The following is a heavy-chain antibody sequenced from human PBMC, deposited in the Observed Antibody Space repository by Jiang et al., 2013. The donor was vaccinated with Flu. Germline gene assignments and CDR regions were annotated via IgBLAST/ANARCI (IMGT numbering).Heavy chain of an antibody. CDR1: GYTFTGYY. CDR2: INPNSGGT. V-gene: IGHV1-2*04. J-gene: IGHJ4*02. D-gene: IGHD3-22*01. Sequence: VQLVESGAEVKKPGASVKVSCKASGYTFTGYYMHWVRQAPGQGLEWMGWINPNSGGTNYAQKFQGWVTMTRDTSISTAYMELSRLRSDDTAVYYCAREGGDSSGYSPRDFDYVGPGNPGHRLL. CDR3: AREGGDSSGYSPRDFDY.